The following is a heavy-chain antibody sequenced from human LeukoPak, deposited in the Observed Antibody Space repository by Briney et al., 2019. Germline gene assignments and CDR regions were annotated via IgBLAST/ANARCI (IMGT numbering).Heavy chain of an antibody. D-gene: IGHD5-18*01. CDR3: ARTARHLDY. CDR1: GFTFSDPY. Sequence: GGSLRLSCEASGFTFSDPYMSWIRQAPGKGLECLSYISGSGTDINYADSVRGRFTISRNNAKNLLYLQMNDLRLEDAAVYYCARTARHLDYWGQGTLVTVSS. V-gene: IGHV3-11*04. J-gene: IGHJ4*02. CDR2: ISGSGTDI.